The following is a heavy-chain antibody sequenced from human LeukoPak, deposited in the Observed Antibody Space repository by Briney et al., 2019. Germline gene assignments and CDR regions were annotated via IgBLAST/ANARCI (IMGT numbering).Heavy chain of an antibody. J-gene: IGHJ4*02. D-gene: IGHD4-17*01. Sequence: GGSLRLSCAASGLTFSSYGMHWVRQAPGKGLEWVAFIRYDGSNKYYADSVKGRFTISRDNSKNTLYLQMNSLRAEDTAVYYCARDHYGDYAYWGQGTLVTVSS. V-gene: IGHV3-30*02. CDR2: IRYDGSNK. CDR1: GLTFSSYG. CDR3: ARDHYGDYAY.